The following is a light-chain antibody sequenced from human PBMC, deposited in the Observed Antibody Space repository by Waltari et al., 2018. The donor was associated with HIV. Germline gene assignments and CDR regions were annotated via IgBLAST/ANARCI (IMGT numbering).Light chain of an antibody. V-gene: IGLV2-14*01. CDR3: SSYTSSRVL. CDR1: SSDVGGYNY. CDR2: EVR. J-gene: IGLJ2*01. Sequence: QSALTQPASVSGSPGQSITISCTGTSSDVGGYNYVSWYQTHPGKAPKLMIYEVRNRPSGVSNRFSGSKSGNTASLTISGLQAEDEADYYCSSYTSSRVLFGGGTKLTVL.